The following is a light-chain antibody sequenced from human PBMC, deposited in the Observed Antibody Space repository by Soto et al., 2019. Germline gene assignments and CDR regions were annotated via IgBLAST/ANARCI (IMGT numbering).Light chain of an antibody. CDR3: ISYTSGTSPYV. J-gene: IGLJ1*01. CDR1: SSDIGGYDY. CDR2: EVS. V-gene: IGLV2-8*01. Sequence: QSALTQPPSASGSPGQSVTISCTGTSSDIGGYDYVSWYQQHPGKTPKFMIYEVSKRPSGVPDRFSGSKSGNTASLTVSGLQAEDEADYYCISYTSGTSPYVFGTGTKLTVL.